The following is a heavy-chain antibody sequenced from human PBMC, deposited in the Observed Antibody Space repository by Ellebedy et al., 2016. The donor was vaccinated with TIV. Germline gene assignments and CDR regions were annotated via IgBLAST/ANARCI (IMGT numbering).Heavy chain of an antibody. D-gene: IGHD1-26*01. CDR2: VSYTGNTK. CDR1: GFTFSTYG. CDR3: AKDMVFGDGKWEIDV. V-gene: IGHV3-30*18. Sequence: GESLKISCAASGFTFSTYGMHWVRQAPGKGLEWVAVVSYTGNTKYYADSVKGRFTISRDNSRSTLYLQMNSLRAEDSAVYYCAKDMVFGDGKWEIDVWGQGTTVTVSS. J-gene: IGHJ6*02.